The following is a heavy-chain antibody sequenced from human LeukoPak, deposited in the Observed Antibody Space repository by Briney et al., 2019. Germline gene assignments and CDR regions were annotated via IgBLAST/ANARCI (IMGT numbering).Heavy chain of an antibody. CDR3: APLGDYYDSSGPYGDY. CDR1: GFTFSSSV. Sequence: GGSLRLSCAASGFTFSSSVMHWVRRAPGKGLEWVAVISYDGSDKYYADSVKGRFTISRDNAKNSLYLQMNSLRAEDTALYYCAPLGDYYDSSGPYGDYWGQGTLVTVSS. D-gene: IGHD3-22*01. V-gene: IGHV3-30*03. CDR2: ISYDGSDK. J-gene: IGHJ4*02.